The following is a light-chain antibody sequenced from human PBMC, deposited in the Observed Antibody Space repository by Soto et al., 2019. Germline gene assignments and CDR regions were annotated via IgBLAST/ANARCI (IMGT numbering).Light chain of an antibody. CDR3: QQFNTSPWT. V-gene: IGKV1-5*03. J-gene: IGKJ1*01. Sequence: DNQMTQSPSTLSASEGDRVTISCRASQSVSIWLAWYQQKPGRAPKLLIYKSSILESGVPSRFSGSGSGTEFTLTISSPQPDDFATYYCQQFNTSPWTFGQGTKVEIK. CDR2: KSS. CDR1: QSVSIW.